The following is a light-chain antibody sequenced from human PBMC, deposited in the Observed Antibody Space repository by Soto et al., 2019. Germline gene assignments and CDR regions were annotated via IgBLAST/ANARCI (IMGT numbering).Light chain of an antibody. CDR2: LNSDGSH. CDR1: SGHSSYA. V-gene: IGLV4-69*01. J-gene: IGLJ1*01. CDR3: QTWGTGPFV. Sequence: QPVLTQSPSASASLGASVKLTCTLSSGHSSYAIAWHQQQPGKGPRYLMKLNSDGSHSKGDGIPDRFSGSSSGAERYLTISSLQSEDEADYYCQTWGTGPFVFGTGTKVTVL.